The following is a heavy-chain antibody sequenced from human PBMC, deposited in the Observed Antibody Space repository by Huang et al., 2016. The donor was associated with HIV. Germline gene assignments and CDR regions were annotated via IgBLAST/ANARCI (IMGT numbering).Heavy chain of an antibody. D-gene: IGHD3-22*01. CDR2: LNHSATI. CDR3: ARRYYYDSSGYLHTDY. V-gene: IGHV4-34*01. Sequence: QVQLQQWGAGLLKPSETLSLTCAVFGGSFSGYYWSWIRQPPGKGPEWIGMLNHSATINYNPSLKSRVTISVDTSKNQFSLKLTSVTAADTAVYYCARRYYYDSSGYLHTDYWGQGTLVTVS. J-gene: IGHJ4*02. CDR1: GGSFSGYY.